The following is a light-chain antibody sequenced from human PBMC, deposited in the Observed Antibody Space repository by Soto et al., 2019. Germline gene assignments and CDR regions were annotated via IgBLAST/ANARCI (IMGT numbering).Light chain of an antibody. CDR2: SNN. V-gene: IGLV1-44*01. Sequence: QSVLTQPPSASGTPGQRVTISCSGSSSNIGSNTVNWYQQVPGTAHKLLIYSNNQRPSRVPDRFSGSKSGTSASLAISGLRSEDEADYFCAAWDDSLKDVVFGGRTKVTVL. J-gene: IGLJ2*01. CDR3: AAWDDSLKDVV. CDR1: SSNIGSNT.